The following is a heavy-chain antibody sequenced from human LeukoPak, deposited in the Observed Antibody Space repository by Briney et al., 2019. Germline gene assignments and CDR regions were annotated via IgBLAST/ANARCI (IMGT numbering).Heavy chain of an antibody. J-gene: IGHJ4*02. Sequence: ASVKVSRKASGYTFTSYGISWVRQAPGQGLEWMGWINPNSGGTNYAQKFQGRVTMTRDTSISTAYMELSRLRSDDTAVYYCARTPRGYYYGSGSYPDFDYWGQGTLVTVSS. CDR3: ARTPRGYYYGSGSYPDFDY. V-gene: IGHV1-2*02. CDR2: INPNSGGT. D-gene: IGHD3-10*01. CDR1: GYTFTSYG.